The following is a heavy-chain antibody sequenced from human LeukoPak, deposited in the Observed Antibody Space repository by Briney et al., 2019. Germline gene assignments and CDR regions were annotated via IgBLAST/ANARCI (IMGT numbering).Heavy chain of an antibody. D-gene: IGHD6-19*01. CDR2: IYTSGST. V-gene: IGHV4-61*02. Sequence: SQTLSLTCTVSGGSISSGSYYWSWIRQPAGKGLEWIGRIYTSGSTNYNPSLKSRVTISVDTSKNQFSLKLSSVTAADTAVYYCARARSSGWSQKWFDPWGRGTLVTVSS. J-gene: IGHJ5*02. CDR3: ARARSSGWSQKWFDP. CDR1: GGSISSGSYY.